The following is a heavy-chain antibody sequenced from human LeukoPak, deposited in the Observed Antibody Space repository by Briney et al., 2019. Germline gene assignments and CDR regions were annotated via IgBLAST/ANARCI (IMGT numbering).Heavy chain of an antibody. J-gene: IGHJ3*02. V-gene: IGHV4-4*07. D-gene: IGHD3-22*01. CDR1: GGSISGYY. CDR2: MHTSGST. CDR3: ARTLFYDSSGYLKFNAFDI. Sequence: PSETLSLTCTVSGGSISGYYWTWIRQYAGKGLEWIGRMHTSGSTNYNPSLKSRLSLSVDTSKNQFSLKLSSVTAADTAVYYCARTLFYDSSGYLKFNAFDIWGQGTMVTVSS.